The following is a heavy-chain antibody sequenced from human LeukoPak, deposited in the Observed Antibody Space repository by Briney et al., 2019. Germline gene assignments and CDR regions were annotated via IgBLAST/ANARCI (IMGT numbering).Heavy chain of an antibody. D-gene: IGHD5-12*01. CDR1: GGSISSGSYY. J-gene: IGHJ6*03. CDR3: ARDRQGLRRPDYYYYYMDV. CDR2: IYTSGST. Sequence: SETLSLTCTVSGGSISSGSYYWSWIRQPAGKGLEWIGRIYTSGSTNYNPSLKSRVTMSVDTSKNQFSLKLSSVTAADTAVYYCARDRQGLRRPDYYYYYMDVWGKGTTVTISS. V-gene: IGHV4-61*02.